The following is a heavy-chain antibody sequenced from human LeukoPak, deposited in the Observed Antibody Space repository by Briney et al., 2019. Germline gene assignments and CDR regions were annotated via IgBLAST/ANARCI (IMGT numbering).Heavy chain of an antibody. D-gene: IGHD1-26*01. CDR3: ARGRRILVGDTNAGDFFDF. CDR1: GYVFIDYY. Sequence: ASVKVSCRASGYVFIDYYILWVRQAPGQGLEWMGWVNPNSGATYYPQKFRGRATMTRDTSISTAYMELSRLRSDDTAVYYCARGRRILVGDTNAGDFFDFWGQEALVTVSS. V-gene: IGHV1-2*02. J-gene: IGHJ4*02. CDR2: VNPNSGAT.